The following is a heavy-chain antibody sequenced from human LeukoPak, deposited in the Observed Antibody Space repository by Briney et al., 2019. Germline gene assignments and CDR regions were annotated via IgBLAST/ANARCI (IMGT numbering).Heavy chain of an antibody. CDR1: GGSISSYY. J-gene: IGHJ3*02. Sequence: SETLSLTCTVSGGSISSYYWSWIRQPPGKGLEWIGYIYYSGSTNYNPSLKSRVTISVDTSKNQFSLKLSSVTAADTAVYYCARWGYYDSSGYSSDAFAIWGQGTMVTVSS. CDR2: IYYSGST. V-gene: IGHV4-59*01. CDR3: ARWGYYDSSGYSSDAFAI. D-gene: IGHD3-22*01.